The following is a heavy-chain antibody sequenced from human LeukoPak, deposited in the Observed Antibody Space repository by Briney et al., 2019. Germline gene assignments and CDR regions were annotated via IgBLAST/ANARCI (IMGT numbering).Heavy chain of an antibody. CDR2: IYYSGST. CDR3: ARVPISTTARGYFDY. V-gene: IGHV4-59*12. CDR1: GESFNGYF. Sequence: SETLSLTCAVYGESFNGYFWSWIRQPPGKGLEWIGYIYYSGSTTYNPSLKSRVTMSVDTSKNKFSLKLNSLTAADTAVYYCARVPISTTARGYFDYWGQGTLVTVSS. D-gene: IGHD4-17*01. J-gene: IGHJ4*02.